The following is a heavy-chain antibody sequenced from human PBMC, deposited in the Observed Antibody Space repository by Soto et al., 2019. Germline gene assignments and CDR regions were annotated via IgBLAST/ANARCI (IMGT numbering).Heavy chain of an antibody. Sequence: QVQLQESGPGLVKPSETLSLTCTVSGGSISSLHWSWIRQPPGKGLEWIGYIHYSGSTNYNPSLESRVTISVDTSKNQFSLKLSSVTAADTAVYYCARSMDVTLTVVDRDEYFDSWVQGTLVTVSS. D-gene: IGHD3-22*01. CDR2: IHYSGST. CDR3: ARSMDVTLTVVDRDEYFDS. J-gene: IGHJ4*02. V-gene: IGHV4-59*01. CDR1: GGSISSLH.